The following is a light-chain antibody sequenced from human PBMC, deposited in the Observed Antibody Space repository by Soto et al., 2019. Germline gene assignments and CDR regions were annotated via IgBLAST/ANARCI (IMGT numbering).Light chain of an antibody. CDR1: SSDVAGYDY. Sequence: QSVLTQPRSVSGSPGQSVAISCTGTSSDVAGYDYVSWYQQHPGKAPKLMIYDVNKRPSGVPDRFSGSKSGNTASLTISGLQAEDEADYYCCSFAGSLHVFGARTKVTVL. CDR3: CSFAGSLHV. CDR2: DVN. V-gene: IGLV2-11*01. J-gene: IGLJ1*01.